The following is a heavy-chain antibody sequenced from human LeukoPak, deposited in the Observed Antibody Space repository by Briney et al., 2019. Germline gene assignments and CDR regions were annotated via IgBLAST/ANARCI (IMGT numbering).Heavy chain of an antibody. J-gene: IGHJ3*02. V-gene: IGHV3-48*01. CDR3: AKIQWLARKYDAFDI. D-gene: IGHD6-19*01. CDR2: SSSTM. Sequence: SSSTMYYADSVKGRFTISRDSAKNSLYLQMNSLRAEDTAVYYCAKIQWLARKYDAFDIWGQGTMVTVSS.